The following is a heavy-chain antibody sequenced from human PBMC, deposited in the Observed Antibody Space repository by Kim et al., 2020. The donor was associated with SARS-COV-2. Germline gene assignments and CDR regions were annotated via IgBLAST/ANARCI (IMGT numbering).Heavy chain of an antibody. CDR3: ARVSCSSTSCYRGLYYYYVCV. D-gene: IGHD2-2*02. V-gene: IGHV6-1*01. CDR2: TYYRSKWYN. CDR1: GDSVSSNSAA. Sequence: SQTLSLTCAISGDSVSSNSAAWNWIRQSPSRGLEWLGRTYYRSKWYNDYAVSVKSRITINPDTSKNQFSLQLNSVTPEDTAVYYCARVSCSSTSCYRGLYYYYVCVWGKGTTVTVSS. J-gene: IGHJ6*03.